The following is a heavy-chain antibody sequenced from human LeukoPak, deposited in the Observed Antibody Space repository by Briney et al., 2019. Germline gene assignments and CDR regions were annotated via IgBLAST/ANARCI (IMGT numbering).Heavy chain of an antibody. J-gene: IGHJ4*02. D-gene: IGHD5-24*01. CDR3: ARSVLSPVLQDFDY. V-gene: IGHV3-64D*06. CDR1: GFTFSSYA. Sequence: PGGSLTLSCSASGFTFSSYAMHWVRQAPGEGLQYVSAISRSGTSTYYADSVKGRFTISRDNSKNTLYLQMSSLRAEDTAVYYCARSVLSPVLQDFDYWGRGTLVTVS. CDR2: ISRSGTST.